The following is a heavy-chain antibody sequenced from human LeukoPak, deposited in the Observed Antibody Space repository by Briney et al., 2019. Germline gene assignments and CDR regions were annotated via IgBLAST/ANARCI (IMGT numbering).Heavy chain of an antibody. D-gene: IGHD5-12*01. CDR3: ARAPYSGYEVYFDY. V-gene: IGHV3-7*01. J-gene: IGHJ4*02. Sequence: KQDGSEKYYVHSVKRPFTISTDNAKNSLYLQMNSLRAEDTAVYYCARAPYSGYEVYFDYWGQGTLVTVSS. CDR2: KQDGSEK.